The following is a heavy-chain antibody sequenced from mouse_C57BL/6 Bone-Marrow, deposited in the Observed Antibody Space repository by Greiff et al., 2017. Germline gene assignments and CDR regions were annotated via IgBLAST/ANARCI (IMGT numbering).Heavy chain of an antibody. CDR2: IWSGGST. Sequence: VQLQQSGPGLVQPSQSLSITCTVSGFSLTSYGVHWVRQSPGKGLEWLGVIWSGGSTDYTAAFISRLSISKDNSKSQVFFKMNSLQADDAAIYYCARGGLRRTWFAYWGQGTLVTVSA. D-gene: IGHD2-4*01. CDR3: ARGGLRRTWFAY. CDR1: GFSLTSYG. V-gene: IGHV2-2*01. J-gene: IGHJ3*01.